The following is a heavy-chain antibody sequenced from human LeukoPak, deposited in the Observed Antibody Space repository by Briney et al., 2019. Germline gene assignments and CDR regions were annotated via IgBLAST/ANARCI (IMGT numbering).Heavy chain of an antibody. Sequence: PGGSLRLTCSASGFPFSSYAMHWVRQAPGKGLEYVSAISDSGGSTYYADSVKGRFTISRDNSKNTLYLQMNSLRTEDTAVYYCAKDRGYSGSMRGLDSWGQGTLLIVSS. D-gene: IGHD5-12*01. J-gene: IGHJ5*01. CDR3: AKDRGYSGSMRGLDS. CDR1: GFPFSSYA. V-gene: IGHV3-64*04. CDR2: ISDSGGST.